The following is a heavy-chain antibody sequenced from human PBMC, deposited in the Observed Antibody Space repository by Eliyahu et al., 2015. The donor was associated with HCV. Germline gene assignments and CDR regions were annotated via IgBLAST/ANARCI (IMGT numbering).Heavy chain of an antibody. CDR3: ARHFRLGAFGEDMYYFDY. CDR2: ISYSGTT. Sequence: QLNLQESGPGLVKPSETLSLTCTVXGGSIXSSXYYXGWIRQPPGKGLEWIGSISYSGTTYYNPSLRSRVSLSVDTSQNQFSLKLSSVTAADTAVFYCARHFRLGAFGEDMYYFDYWGQGTLVTVSS. CDR1: GGSIXSSXYY. J-gene: IGHJ4*02. D-gene: IGHD3-16*01. V-gene: IGHV4-39*01.